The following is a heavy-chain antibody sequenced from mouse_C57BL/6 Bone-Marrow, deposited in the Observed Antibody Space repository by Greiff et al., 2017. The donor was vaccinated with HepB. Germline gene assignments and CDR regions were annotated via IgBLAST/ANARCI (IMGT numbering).Heavy chain of an antibody. D-gene: IGHD1-1*01. CDR2: IYPRDGST. V-gene: IGHV1-85*01. CDR3: ARYYGSSYEDY. J-gene: IGHJ2*01. Sequence: QVQLKESGPELVKPGASVKLSCKASGYTFTSYDINWVKQRPGQGLEWIGWIYPRDGSTKYNEKFKGKATLTVDTSSSTAYMELHSLTSEDSAVYFCARYYGSSYEDYWGQGTTLTVSS. CDR1: GYTFTSYD.